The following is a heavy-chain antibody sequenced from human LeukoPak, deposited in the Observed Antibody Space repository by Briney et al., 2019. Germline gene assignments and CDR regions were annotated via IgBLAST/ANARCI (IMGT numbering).Heavy chain of an antibody. CDR1: GFTFSSYS. J-gene: IGHJ6*03. CDR3: ARSNGSGWYCVYYYYYYMDV. V-gene: IGHV3-21*01. Sequence: KSGGSLRLSCAASGFTFSSYSMNWVRQAPGKGLEWVSSISSSSSYIYYADSVKGRFTISRDNAKNSLYLQMNSLRAEDTAVYYCARSNGSGWYCVYYYYYYMDVWGKGTTVTVSS. CDR2: ISSSSSYI. D-gene: IGHD6-19*01.